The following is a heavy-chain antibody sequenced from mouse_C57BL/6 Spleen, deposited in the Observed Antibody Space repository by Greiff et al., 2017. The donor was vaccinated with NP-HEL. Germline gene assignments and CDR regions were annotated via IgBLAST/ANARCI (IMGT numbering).Heavy chain of an antibody. CDR2: INPGSGGT. CDR3: ARPLGGGYFDV. V-gene: IGHV1-54*01. D-gene: IGHD4-1*01. Sequence: QVQLQQSGAELVRPGTSVKVSCKASGYAFTNYLIEWVKQRPGQGLEWIGVINPGSGGTNYNEKFKGKATLTADKSSSTAYMQLSSLTSEDSAVYFCARPLGGGYFDVWGTGTTVTVSS. CDR1: GYAFTNYL. J-gene: IGHJ1*03.